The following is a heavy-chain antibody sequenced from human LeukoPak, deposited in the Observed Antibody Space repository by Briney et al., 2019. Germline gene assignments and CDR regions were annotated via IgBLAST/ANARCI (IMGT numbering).Heavy chain of an antibody. J-gene: IGHJ4*02. Sequence: PSETLSLTCTVSGGSISSYYWSWIRQPPGKGLEWIGYIYHTGSTNYNPSLKSRVTISVDTSKNQFSLKLSSVTAADTAVYYCARGSGFAYFDYWGQGTLVTVSS. CDR1: GGSISSYY. CDR2: IYHTGST. D-gene: IGHD3-10*01. V-gene: IGHV4-59*01. CDR3: ARGSGFAYFDY.